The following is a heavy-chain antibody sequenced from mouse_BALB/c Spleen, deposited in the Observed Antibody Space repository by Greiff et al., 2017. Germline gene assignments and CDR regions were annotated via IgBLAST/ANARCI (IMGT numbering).Heavy chain of an antibody. D-gene: IGHD4-1*01. CDR2: ISSGSSTI. J-gene: IGHJ2*01. CDR3: ARSLGRGFDY. V-gene: IGHV5-17*02. Sequence: EVKLMESGGGLVQPGGSRKLSCAASGFTFSSFGMHWVRQAPEKGLEWVAYISSGSSTIYYADTVKGRFTISRDNPKNTLFLQMTSLRSEDTAMYYCARSLGRGFDYWGQGTTLTVSS. CDR1: GFTFSSFG.